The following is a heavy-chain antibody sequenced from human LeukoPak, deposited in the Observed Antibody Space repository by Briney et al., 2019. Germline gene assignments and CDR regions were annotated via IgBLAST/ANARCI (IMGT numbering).Heavy chain of an antibody. CDR2: IRYDGSNK. CDR3: AKRSMVRGVQFDAFDL. CDR1: GFTFSSYG. V-gene: IGHV3-30*02. D-gene: IGHD3-10*01. J-gene: IGHJ3*01. Sequence: PGGSLRLSCAASGFTFSSYGMHWVRQAPGKGLEWVAFIRYDGSNKYYTDSVKGRFTISRDNSKNTLYLQMNSLRAEDTAVYYCAKRSMVRGVQFDAFDLWGQGTIVTVSS.